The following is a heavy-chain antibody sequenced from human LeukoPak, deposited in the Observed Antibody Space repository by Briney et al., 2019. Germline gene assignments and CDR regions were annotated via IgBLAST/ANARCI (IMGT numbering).Heavy chain of an antibody. V-gene: IGHV3-30*03. CDR1: GFTFSSYG. CDR3: AGIAVAGTDY. Sequence: GRSLRLSCAASGFTFSSYGMHWVRQAPGKGLEWVAVISYDGSNKYYADSVKGRFTISRDNSKNTLYLQMNSLRAEDTAVYYCAGIAVAGTDYWGQGTLVTVSP. J-gene: IGHJ4*02. D-gene: IGHD6-19*01. CDR2: ISYDGSNK.